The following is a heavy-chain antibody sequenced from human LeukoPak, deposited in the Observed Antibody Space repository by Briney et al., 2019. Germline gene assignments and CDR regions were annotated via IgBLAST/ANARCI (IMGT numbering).Heavy chain of an antibody. V-gene: IGHV1-46*01. CDR3: ARDRGGGDY. J-gene: IGHJ4*02. D-gene: IGHD3-16*01. CDR1: GYTFTSYY. CDR2: INPSGGST. Sequence: ASVKVSCKASGYTFTSYYTHWVRQAPGQGLEWMGIINPSGGSTSYAQKFQGRVTMTTDTSTSTAYMELRSLRSDDTAVYYCARDRGGGDYWGQGTLVIVSS.